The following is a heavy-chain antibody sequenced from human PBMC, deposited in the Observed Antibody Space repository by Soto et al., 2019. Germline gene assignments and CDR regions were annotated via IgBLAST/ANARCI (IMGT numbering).Heavy chain of an antibody. D-gene: IGHD3-10*01. V-gene: IGHV4-39*01. J-gene: IGHJ5*02. Sequence: QLQLQESGPGLVKPSETLSLTCTVSGGSISSSSYYWGWIRQPPGKGLEWIGSIYYSGRTYYNPSLKSRATISVDTSKSQFALKLSSVTAADTAVYYRARQSLHPVGERDWFDPWGQGTLVTVSS. CDR1: GGSISSSSYY. CDR3: ARQSLHPVGERDWFDP. CDR2: IYYSGRT.